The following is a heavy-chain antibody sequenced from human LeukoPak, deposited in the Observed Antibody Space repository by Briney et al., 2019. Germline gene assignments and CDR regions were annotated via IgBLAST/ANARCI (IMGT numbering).Heavy chain of an antibody. CDR2: IDYDSSHI. Sequence: GTSLRLSCAASGFTFSNSAMNWVRQVPGKGLEWVSSIDYDSSHIYYAASVRGRFTISRDNARNSVYLQMNSLRVEDTAVYYCARDPLRYLRVGHYDYWGQGTLVAVSS. V-gene: IGHV3-21*01. CDR3: ARDPLRYLRVGHYDY. CDR1: GFTFSNSA. J-gene: IGHJ4*02. D-gene: IGHD3-9*01.